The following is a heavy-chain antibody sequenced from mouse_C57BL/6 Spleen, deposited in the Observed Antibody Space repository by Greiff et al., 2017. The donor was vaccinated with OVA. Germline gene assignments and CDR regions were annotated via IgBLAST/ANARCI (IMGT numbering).Heavy chain of an antibody. V-gene: IGHV5-17*01. J-gene: IGHJ3*01. CDR3: ARLVDDSWFAY. D-gene: IGHD1-1*02. Sequence: DVHLVESGGGLVKPGGSLKLSCAASGFTFSDYGMHWVRQAPEKGLEWVAYISSGSSTIYYADTVKGRFTISRDNAKNTLFLQMTSLRSEDTAMYYCARLVDDSWFAYWGQGTLVTVSA. CDR1: GFTFSDYG. CDR2: ISSGSSTI.